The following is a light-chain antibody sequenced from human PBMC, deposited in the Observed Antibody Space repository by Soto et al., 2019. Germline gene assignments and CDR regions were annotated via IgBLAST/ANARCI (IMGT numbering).Light chain of an antibody. V-gene: IGLV2-14*01. J-gene: IGLJ1*01. CDR3: SPFTTTYFYV. Sequence: QSVLTQPASVSGSPGQSITISCTGTGSDIGAYNYVSWYQQHPGKAPKLIIYGVYHRPSGVSTRFSASKSAYTASLAISGLHDEDEADYYCSPFTTTYFYVFGPGTKVTVL. CDR1: GSDIGAYNY. CDR2: GVY.